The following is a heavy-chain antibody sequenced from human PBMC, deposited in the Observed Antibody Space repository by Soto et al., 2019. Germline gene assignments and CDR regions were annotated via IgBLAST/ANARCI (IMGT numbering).Heavy chain of an antibody. V-gene: IGHV1-2*04. Sequence: QVQLVQSGAEVKKPGASVKVSCKASEYTFTGYYMHWVRQAPGQGLEWMGWINPNSGGTNYAQKFQGLVTMTRDTSISTAYMELSRLRSDDTAVYYCARGITIVRGVIIPRYDYYYYRMDVWGQGTTVNVSS. CDR2: INPNSGGT. D-gene: IGHD3-10*01. CDR1: EYTFTGYY. CDR3: ARGITIVRGVIIPRYDYYYYRMDV. J-gene: IGHJ6*02.